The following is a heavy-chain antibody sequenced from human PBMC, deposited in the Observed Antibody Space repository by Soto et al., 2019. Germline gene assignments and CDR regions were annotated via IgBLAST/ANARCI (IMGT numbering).Heavy chain of an antibody. CDR1: GGSIITVGHY. V-gene: IGHV4-31*03. D-gene: IGHD1-1*01. CDR2: IYHTGST. Sequence: SETLSFTCSVSGGSIITVGHYWTWIRQPPGKGLEWIGSIYHTGSTYYSKSLRSRLTMSVDTSKSQFSLRLSSVTAADTAVYYCARATGTLRSRNCDYWGQGSLVTVSS. CDR3: ARATGTLRSRNCDY. J-gene: IGHJ4*02.